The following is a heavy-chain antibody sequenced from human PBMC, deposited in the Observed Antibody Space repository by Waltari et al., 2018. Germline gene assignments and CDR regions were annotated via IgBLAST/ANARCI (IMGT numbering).Heavy chain of an antibody. CDR2: IYYSGAT. D-gene: IGHD3-10*02. CDR3: AGLFYYVRPY. CDR1: GGSISSSSYY. V-gene: IGHV4-39*01. J-gene: IGHJ4*02. Sequence: QLQLQESGPGLVKPSETLSLTCTVSGGSISSSSYYWGWIRQPPGKGLEWIGSIYYSGATYYSPSLKIRVTVSVDTSKNQFSLKLSSVTAADTAVYYCAGLFYYVRPYWGQGTLVTVSA.